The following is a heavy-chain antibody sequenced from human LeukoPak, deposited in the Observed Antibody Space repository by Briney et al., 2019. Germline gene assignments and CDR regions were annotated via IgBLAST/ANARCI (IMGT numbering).Heavy chain of an antibody. CDR3: ARGRSAADDLAS. V-gene: IGHV1-18*01. CDR2: ISSYNGQT. D-gene: IGHD6-13*01. CDR1: GYIFTSYG. J-gene: IGHJ4*02. Sequence: RASVKVSCKTSGYIFTSYGISWVRRAPGQGLEWLGWISSYNGQTKYAQKVQGRITLTTQLSTSTAYMELRSLKSDDTAIYFCARGRSAADDLASWGQGTLVTVSS.